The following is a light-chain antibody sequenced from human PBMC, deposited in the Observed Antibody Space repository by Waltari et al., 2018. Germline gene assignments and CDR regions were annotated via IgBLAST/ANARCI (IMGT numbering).Light chain of an antibody. J-gene: IGKJ1*01. CDR2: IAS. CDR1: QRVSSNY. Sequence: ETVLTQSPGTLSLSPGERATLSCRASQRVSSNYVAWYQQKPGQAPRLLIYIASSRATGIPDRFRGGGSGTDFIITISRLEPEDFAVYYCQQYGNSPRTFGQVTKVEI. V-gene: IGKV3-20*01. CDR3: QQYGNSPRT.